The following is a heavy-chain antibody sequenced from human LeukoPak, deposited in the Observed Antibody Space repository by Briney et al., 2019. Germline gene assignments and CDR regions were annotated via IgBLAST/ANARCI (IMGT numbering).Heavy chain of an antibody. CDR1: GFTFSSYS. V-gene: IGHV3-53*01. J-gene: IGHJ2*01. CDR2: IYSGGTT. D-gene: IGHD6-6*01. Sequence: GGSLRLSCAASGFTFSSYSMNWVRQAPGKGLEWVSIIYSGGTTYYADSVKGRFTISRDNSKNTLYLQMNSLRPEGTAVYYCARVPRWVRSSSSWWYFDLWGRGTLVTVSS. CDR3: ARVPRWVRSSSSWWYFDL.